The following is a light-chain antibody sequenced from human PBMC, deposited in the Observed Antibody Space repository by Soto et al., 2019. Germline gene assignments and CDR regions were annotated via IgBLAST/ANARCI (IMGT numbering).Light chain of an antibody. Sequence: QSVLTQPPSVSGAPGQRVTISCTGSSSNTGAGYDVHWYQQLPGTAPKLLIYGNSNRPSGVPDRFSGSKSGTSASLAITGLQAEDEADYYCQSYDSSLSGVFGGGTKLTVL. CDR1: SSNTGAGYD. CDR2: GNS. V-gene: IGLV1-40*01. CDR3: QSYDSSLSGV. J-gene: IGLJ3*02.